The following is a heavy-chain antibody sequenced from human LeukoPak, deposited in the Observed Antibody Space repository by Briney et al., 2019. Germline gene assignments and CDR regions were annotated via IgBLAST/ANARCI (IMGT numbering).Heavy chain of an antibody. D-gene: IGHD3-16*01. CDR1: SGSIRSQH. CDR3: TRDRNGGDHYSMDV. CDR2: ISYSGTT. V-gene: IGHV4-59*11. Sequence: SETLSLTCTVSSGSIRSQHWSWIRQPPGKGLEWIGFISYSGTTYYNPSLESRVTISRDTSRNQFSLKLSSVTAADTAVYDCTRDRNGGDHYSMDVWGKGTTVTVSS. J-gene: IGHJ6*03.